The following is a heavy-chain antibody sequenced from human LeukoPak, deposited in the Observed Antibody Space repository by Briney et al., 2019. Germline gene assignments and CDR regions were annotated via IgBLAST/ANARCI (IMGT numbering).Heavy chain of an antibody. D-gene: IGHD5-24*01. CDR3: AREGMAIDY. CDR1: GGSISSYY. CDR2: IYYSGST. Sequence: KPSETLSLTCTVSGGSISSYYWSWIRQPPGKGLEWVGYIYYSGSTNYNPSLKSRVTISVDTSKNQFSLKLSSVTAADTAVYYCAREGMAIDYWGQGTLVTVSS. J-gene: IGHJ4*02. V-gene: IGHV4-59*01.